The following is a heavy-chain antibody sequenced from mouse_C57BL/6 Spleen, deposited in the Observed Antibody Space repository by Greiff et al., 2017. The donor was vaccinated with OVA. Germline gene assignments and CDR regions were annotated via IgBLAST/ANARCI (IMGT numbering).Heavy chain of an antibody. Sequence: EVQGVESGGGLVKPGGSLKLSCAASGFTFSSYAMSWVRQTPEKRLEWVATISDGGSYTYYPDNVKGRFTISRDNAKNNLYLQMSHLKSEDTAMYYCARGGYDEGSFAYWGQGTLVTVSA. CDR1: GFTFSSYA. CDR3: ARGGYDEGSFAY. J-gene: IGHJ3*01. D-gene: IGHD2-2*01. CDR2: ISDGGSYT. V-gene: IGHV5-4*01.